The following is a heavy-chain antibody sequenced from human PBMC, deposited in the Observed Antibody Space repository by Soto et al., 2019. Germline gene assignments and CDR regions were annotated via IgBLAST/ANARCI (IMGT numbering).Heavy chain of an antibody. D-gene: IGHD6-6*01. Sequence: QVQVVESGGDLVKPGGSLRLSCAASGFTFSDYYMSWIRQAPGKGLEWVSYISNTGSTTYYADSVKGRFTISRDNATKSLYLQMNSLGVEDTAVYYCARDRAARRGYFWYGVDVWGQGTTVTVSS. CDR2: ISNTGSTT. CDR3: ARDRAARRGYFWYGVDV. CDR1: GFTFSDYY. V-gene: IGHV3-11*01. J-gene: IGHJ6*02.